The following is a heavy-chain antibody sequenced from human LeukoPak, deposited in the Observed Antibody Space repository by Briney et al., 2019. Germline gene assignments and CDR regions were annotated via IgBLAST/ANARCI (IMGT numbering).Heavy chain of an antibody. CDR3: ARTAPRITIFGVADAFDI. V-gene: IGHV4-59*08. J-gene: IGHJ3*02. D-gene: IGHD3-3*01. CDR1: GGSISSYY. Sequence: SETLSLTCTVSGGSISSYYWSWIRQPPGKGLEWIGYIYYSGSTNYNPSLKSRVTISVDTSKNQFSLKLSSVTAADTAVYYCARTAPRITIFGVADAFDIRGQGTMVTVSS. CDR2: IYYSGST.